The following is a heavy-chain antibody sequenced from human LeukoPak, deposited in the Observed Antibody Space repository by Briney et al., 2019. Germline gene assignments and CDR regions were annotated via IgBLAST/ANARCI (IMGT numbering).Heavy chain of an antibody. J-gene: IGHJ4*02. CDR2: ISSSSSYI. D-gene: IGHD6-13*01. CDR3: ARDSSSWRIFDY. CDR1: GFTFSSYS. Sequence: GGSLRLSCAASGFTFSSYSMNWVRQAPGKGLEWVSSISSSSSYIYYADSVKGRFTISRDNAKNSLYLQMNSLRAEDTAVYCCARDSSSWRIFDYGGQGTLVTVSS. V-gene: IGHV3-21*01.